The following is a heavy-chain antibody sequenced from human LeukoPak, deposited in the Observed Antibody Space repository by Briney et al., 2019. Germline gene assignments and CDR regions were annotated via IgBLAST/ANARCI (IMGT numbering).Heavy chain of an antibody. J-gene: IGHJ4*02. CDR3: ARGISCGYSYGLLDY. Sequence: PSETLSLTCAVYGGSFSGYYWSWIRQPPGKGLEWIGEINHSGSTNYNPSLKSRVTISVDTSKNQFSLKLSSVTAADTAVYYCARGISCGYSYGLLDYWGQGTLVTVSS. CDR2: INHSGST. V-gene: IGHV4-34*01. CDR1: GGSFSGYY. D-gene: IGHD5-18*01.